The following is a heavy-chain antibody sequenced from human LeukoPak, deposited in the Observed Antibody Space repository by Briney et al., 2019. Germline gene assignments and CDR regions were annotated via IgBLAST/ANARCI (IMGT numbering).Heavy chain of an antibody. CDR1: GFTVSSNY. Sequence: GGSLRLSCAASGFTVSSNYMSWVRQAPGKGLEWVSVIYSGGSTYYADSVKGIFTISRDNSKNTLYLQMNSLRAEDTAVYYCARDSIEYSSSSLYYYGMDVWGQGTTVTVSS. CDR3: ARDSIEYSSSSLYYYGMDV. V-gene: IGHV3-66*01. J-gene: IGHJ6*02. CDR2: IYSGGST. D-gene: IGHD6-6*01.